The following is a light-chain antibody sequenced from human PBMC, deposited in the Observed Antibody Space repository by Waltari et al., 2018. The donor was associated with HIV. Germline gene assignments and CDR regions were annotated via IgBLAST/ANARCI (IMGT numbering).Light chain of an antibody. CDR1: QDVATW. CDR2: AAS. J-gene: IGKJ1*01. Sequence: DIQMTQFPSFVSASVGDRVTITCRASQDVATWLAWTQQRPGEAPRLLIYAASRLHDGVPSRFGGDGSDREFTLTVGSLQPEDFATYYCQQAYDFPPTFGQGTKVE. V-gene: IGKV1-12*01. CDR3: QQAYDFPPT.